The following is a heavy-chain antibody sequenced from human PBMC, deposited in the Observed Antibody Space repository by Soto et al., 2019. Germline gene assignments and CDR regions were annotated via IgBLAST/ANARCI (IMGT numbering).Heavy chain of an antibody. CDR2: ISYDGSNK. D-gene: IGHD2-2*01. CDR3: AKDSMCSSTSCPTGDWDYYGMDV. J-gene: IGHJ6*02. V-gene: IGHV3-30*18. CDR1: GFTFSSYG. Sequence: GGSLRLSCAASGFTFSSYGMHWVRQAPGKGLEWMAVISYDGSNKYYADSVKGRFTISRDNSRNTLYLQMNSLRAEDTAVYYCAKDSMCSSTSCPTGDWDYYGMDVWGQGTTVTVSS.